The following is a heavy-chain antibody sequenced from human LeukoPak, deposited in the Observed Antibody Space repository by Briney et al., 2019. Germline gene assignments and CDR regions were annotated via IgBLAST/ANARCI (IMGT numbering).Heavy chain of an antibody. CDR1: GFTFSSNA. J-gene: IGHJ4*02. Sequence: GGSLRLSCAASGFTFSSNAMSWVRQAPGKGLEWVSYISGSGGSTYYADSVKGRFTISRDNAKNSLYLQMNSLRAEDTAVYYCARDRLLYCSGGSCYSFWGQGTLVTVSS. CDR3: ARDRLLYCSGGSCYSF. CDR2: ISGSGGST. V-gene: IGHV3-23*01. D-gene: IGHD2-15*01.